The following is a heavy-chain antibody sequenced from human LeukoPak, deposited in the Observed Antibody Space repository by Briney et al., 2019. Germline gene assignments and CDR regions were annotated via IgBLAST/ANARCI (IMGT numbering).Heavy chain of an antibody. Sequence: SETLSLTCAVYGGSFSGYYWSWIRQPPGKGLEWIGEINHSGSTNYNPSLKSRVTISVDTSKNQFSLKLSSVTAADTAVYYCARWPYLRRGAYYYDSSGYYPWGQGTLVTVSS. J-gene: IGHJ5*02. CDR2: INHSGST. CDR3: ARWPYLRRGAYYYDSSGYYP. D-gene: IGHD3-22*01. CDR1: GGSFSGYY. V-gene: IGHV4-34*01.